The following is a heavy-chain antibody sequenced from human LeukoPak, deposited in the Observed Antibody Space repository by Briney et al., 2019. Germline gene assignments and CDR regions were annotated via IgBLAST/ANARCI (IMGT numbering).Heavy chain of an antibody. J-gene: IGHJ4*02. V-gene: IGHV3-23*01. D-gene: IGHD3-3*01. CDR1: GFTFSSYA. CDR3: AKDRAPYYDFWSGSNY. CDR2: ISGSGGST. Sequence: PGGSLRLSCAASGFTFSSYAMSWVRQAPGKGLEWVSAISGSGGSTYFADSVKGRFTISRDNSNNTVYLQMNSLRAEDTAVYYCAKDRAPYYDFWSGSNYGGQGTLVTVSS.